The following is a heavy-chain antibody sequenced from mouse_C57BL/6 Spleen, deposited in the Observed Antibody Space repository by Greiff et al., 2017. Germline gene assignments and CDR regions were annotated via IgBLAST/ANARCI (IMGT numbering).Heavy chain of an antibody. CDR3: ARVITTVVAGDYFDY. V-gene: IGHV5-16*01. CDR2: INYDGSST. D-gene: IGHD1-1*01. Sequence: EVQLVESEGGLVQPGSSMKLSCTASGFTFNDYYMAWVRQVPEKGLEWVANINYDGSSTYYLDSLKSRFIISRDNAKNILYLQMSSLKSEDTATYYCARVITTVVAGDYFDYWGQGTTLTVSS. CDR1: GFTFNDYY. J-gene: IGHJ2*01.